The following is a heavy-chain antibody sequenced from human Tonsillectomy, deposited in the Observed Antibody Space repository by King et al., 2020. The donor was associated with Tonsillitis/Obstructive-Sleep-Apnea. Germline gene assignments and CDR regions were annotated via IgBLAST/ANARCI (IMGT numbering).Heavy chain of an antibody. V-gene: IGHV3-49*05. CDR1: GFTFGDYA. J-gene: IGHJ6*03. Sequence: VQLVESGGGLVKPGRSLRLSCTASGFTFGDYAMSWFRQAPGKGLEWVGFIRSKAYGGTTEYAASVKGRFTISRDDSKSIAYLQMNSLKTEDTAVYYCTRDREYSSGRYVLNNYYYYYYMDVWGKGTTVTVSS. D-gene: IGHD6-19*01. CDR2: IRSKAYGGTT. CDR3: TRDREYSSGRYVLNNYYYYYYMDV.